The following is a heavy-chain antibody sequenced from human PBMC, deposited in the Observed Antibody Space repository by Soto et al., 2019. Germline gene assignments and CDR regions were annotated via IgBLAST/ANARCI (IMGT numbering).Heavy chain of an antibody. J-gene: IGHJ4*02. V-gene: IGHV4-34*01. CDR2: VDHSGST. D-gene: IGHD1-26*01. CDR3: ARGRRGSYND. CDR1: GGSLSGFY. Sequence: QVQLQQWGAGPLKPSETLSLTCAVYGGSLSGFYWSWIRQPPGKGLEWIGDVDHSGSTNYNPSLKGRVTMSVDTSKNQFSLKRSSVTAADTSVYYCARGRRGSYNDWGQGTLVTVSS.